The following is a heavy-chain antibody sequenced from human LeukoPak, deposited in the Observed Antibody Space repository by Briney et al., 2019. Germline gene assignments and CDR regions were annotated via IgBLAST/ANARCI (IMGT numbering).Heavy chain of an antibody. CDR3: ARVSRDWNYGSDWFDP. CDR1: GGSFSGYY. J-gene: IGHJ5*02. CDR2: IYYSGST. D-gene: IGHD1-7*01. V-gene: IGHV4-59*01. Sequence: PSETLSLTCAVYGGSFSGYYWSWIRQPPGKGLEWIGYIYYSGSTNYNPSLKSRVTISVDTSKNQFSLKLSSVTAADTAVYYCARVSRDWNYGSDWFDPWGQGTLVTVSS.